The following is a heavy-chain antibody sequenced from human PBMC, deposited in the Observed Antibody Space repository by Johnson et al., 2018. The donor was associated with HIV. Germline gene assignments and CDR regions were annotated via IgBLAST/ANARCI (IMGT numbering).Heavy chain of an antibody. V-gene: IGHV3-30*04. CDR3: ARAPPGGAFDI. D-gene: IGHD6-25*01. Sequence: QVQLVESGGGVAQPGRSLRLSCAASGFTFSTYAFHWVRQAPGKGLDWVAVISYEGSNKYYADSVKGRITISRDNSKYTVYLQMNSLIVEDTAVYYCARAPPGGAFDIWGQGTMVTVSS. CDR1: GFTFSTYA. J-gene: IGHJ3*02. CDR2: ISYEGSNK.